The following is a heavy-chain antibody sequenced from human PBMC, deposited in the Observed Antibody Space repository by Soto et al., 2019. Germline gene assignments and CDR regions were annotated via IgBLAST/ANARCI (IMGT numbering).Heavy chain of an antibody. V-gene: IGHV3-53*01. CDR3: ARDGYSFALNF. D-gene: IGHD5-18*01. CDR1: GFSVSTYH. Sequence: PGGSLRLSCAASGFSVSTYHMSWVRQAPGKGLEWVSGIDSDAKTFYADSVSGRFIISRDNSENTLFLQLNSLRAEDTAVYFCARDGYSFALNFWGPGTLVTVSS. J-gene: IGHJ4*02. CDR2: IDSDAKT.